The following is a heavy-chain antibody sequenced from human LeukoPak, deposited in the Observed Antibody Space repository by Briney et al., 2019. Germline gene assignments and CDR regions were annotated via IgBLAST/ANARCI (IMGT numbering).Heavy chain of an antibody. J-gene: IGHJ6*03. CDR3: AKDALGGYGDYGYYYYYMDV. V-gene: IGHV3-43*02. Sequence: GGSLRLSCAASGFTFDDYAMHWVRQAPGKGLEWVSLISGDGGSTYYADSVKGRFTIYRDNSKNSLYLQMNSLRTEDNALYYCAKDALGGYGDYGYYYYYMDVWGKGTTVTVSS. CDR2: ISGDGGST. CDR1: GFTFDDYA. D-gene: IGHD4-17*01.